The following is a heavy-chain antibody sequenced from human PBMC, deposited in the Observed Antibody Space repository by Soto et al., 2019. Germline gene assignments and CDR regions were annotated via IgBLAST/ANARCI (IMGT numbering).Heavy chain of an antibody. CDR2: ISYDGSNK. D-gene: IGHD1-26*01. CDR1: GFTFSSYG. V-gene: IGHV3-30*03. CDR3: APSRGGSYFDY. J-gene: IGHJ4*02. Sequence: GGSLILSCAASGFTFSSYGMHWVRQAPGKGLEWVAVISYDGSNKYYADSVKGRFTISRDNSKNTLYLQMNSLRAEDTAVYYCAPSRGGSYFDYWGQGTLVTVSS.